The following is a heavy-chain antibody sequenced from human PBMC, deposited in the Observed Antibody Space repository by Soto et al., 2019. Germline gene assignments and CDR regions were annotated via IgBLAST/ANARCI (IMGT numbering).Heavy chain of an antibody. CDR2: FDPEDGET. Sequence: ASVKVSCKVSGYTLTELSMHWVRQAPGKGLQWMGGFDPEDGETIYAQKFQGRVTMTEDTSTDTAYMELSSLRSEDTAVYYCATVPTGRDCPSTSCYAFDIWGQGTMVTVSS. V-gene: IGHV1-24*01. J-gene: IGHJ3*02. CDR1: GYTLTELS. CDR3: ATVPTGRDCPSTSCYAFDI. D-gene: IGHD2-2*01.